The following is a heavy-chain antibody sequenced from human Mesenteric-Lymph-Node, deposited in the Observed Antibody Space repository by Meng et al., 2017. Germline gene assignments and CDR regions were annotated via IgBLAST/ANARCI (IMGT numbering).Heavy chain of an antibody. J-gene: IGHJ4*02. Sequence: SVKVSCKASGGTFSSYAISWVRQAPGQGLEWMGGIIPIFGTANYAQKFQGRVTITADKSTSTAYMELSSLRSEDTAVYYCARGRYYYGSGDYDYWGQGTLVTFSS. V-gene: IGHV1-69*06. CDR2: IIPIFGTA. CDR3: ARGRYYYGSGDYDY. CDR1: GGTFSSYA. D-gene: IGHD3-10*01.